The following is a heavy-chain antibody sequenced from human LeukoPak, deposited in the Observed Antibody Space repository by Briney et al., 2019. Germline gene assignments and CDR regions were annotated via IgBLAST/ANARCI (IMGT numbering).Heavy chain of an antibody. Sequence: GGSLRLPCSASGFTFSSYAMHWVRQAPGKGLEYVSAISSNGGSTYYADSVKGRFTISGDNSKNTLYLQMSSLRAEDTAVYYCVKPEDSSTSRDSAGGYWGQGTLVTVSS. CDR3: VKPEDSSTSRDSAGGY. V-gene: IGHV3-64D*06. CDR2: ISSNGGST. D-gene: IGHD2/OR15-2a*01. CDR1: GFTFSSYA. J-gene: IGHJ4*02.